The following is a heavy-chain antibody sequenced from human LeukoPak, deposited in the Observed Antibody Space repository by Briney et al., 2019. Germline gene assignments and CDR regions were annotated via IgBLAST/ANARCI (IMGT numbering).Heavy chain of an antibody. CDR2: INHSGST. V-gene: IGHV4-34*01. D-gene: IGHD2-2*02. CDR1: GGSFSGYY. J-gene: IGHJ6*02. CDR3: ARGDGVVVPAAIGLSYYYYGMDV. Sequence: SETLSLTCAVYGGSFSGYYWSWIRQPPGKGLEWIGEINHSGSTNYNPSLKSRVTISVDTSKNQFSLKLSSVTAADTAVYYCARGDGVVVPAAIGLSYYYYGMDVWGQGTTVTVSS.